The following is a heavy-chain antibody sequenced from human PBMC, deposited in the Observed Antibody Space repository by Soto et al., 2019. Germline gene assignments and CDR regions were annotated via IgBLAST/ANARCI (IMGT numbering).Heavy chain of an antibody. D-gene: IGHD3-3*01. CDR1: GFSFSDYY. Sequence: GGSLRLSCAASGFSFSDYYMSWIRQAPGKGLEWLSYISSSGSTIYYADSVKGRFTVSRDNAKDSLWLQVNSLRAEDTAVYYCARDRYSYYDFWSGSLPYYYYGMDVWGQGTTVTVSS. CDR2: ISSSGSTI. CDR3: ARDRYSYYDFWSGSLPYYYYGMDV. J-gene: IGHJ6*02. V-gene: IGHV3-11*01.